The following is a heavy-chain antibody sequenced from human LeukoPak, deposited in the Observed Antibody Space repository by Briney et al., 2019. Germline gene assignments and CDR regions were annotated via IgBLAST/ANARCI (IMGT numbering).Heavy chain of an antibody. Sequence: ASVKVSCKPSGYTFTGYCLHWIRQAPGQSFQWMGWMNVNTGATFYAEMFQGRVTMSRDTSISTAYLDLSSLTSDDTAVYFCARDRVGSGWPRPWYFEFWGQGTLVTVSS. V-gene: IGHV1-2*02. J-gene: IGHJ4*02. CDR2: MNVNTGAT. CDR1: GYTFTGYC. D-gene: IGHD6-19*01. CDR3: ARDRVGSGWPRPWYFEF.